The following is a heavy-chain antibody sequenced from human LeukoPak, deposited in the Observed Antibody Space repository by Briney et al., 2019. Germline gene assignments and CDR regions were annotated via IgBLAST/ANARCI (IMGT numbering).Heavy chain of an antibody. D-gene: IGHD2-15*01. CDR3: ARGRYCSADICSGGDAFDI. J-gene: IGHJ3*02. CDR1: GGSISSSY. CDR2: THSSGST. Sequence: PSETLSLTCTVSGGSISSSYWSWIRQPPGKGLEWIGYTHSSGSTTYNPSLKSRVTMSVDTSKNQFSLKLSSVTAADTAVYYCARGRYCSADICSGGDAFDIWGQGTMVSVSS. V-gene: IGHV4-59*12.